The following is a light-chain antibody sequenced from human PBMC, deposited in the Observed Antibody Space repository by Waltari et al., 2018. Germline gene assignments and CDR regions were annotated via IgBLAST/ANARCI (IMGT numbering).Light chain of an antibody. CDR2: WAS. Sequence: DIVMTQSPDSLAGSLGERATINCKSSQSVLYSSNNKYYLAWYQHKPGQPPKLLIYWASIRESGVPDRFSGSGSGTDFTLTISSLQAEDVAVYYCQQYYSSPRTFGQGTKVEIK. V-gene: IGKV4-1*01. CDR3: QQYYSSPRT. J-gene: IGKJ1*01. CDR1: QSVLYSSNNKYY.